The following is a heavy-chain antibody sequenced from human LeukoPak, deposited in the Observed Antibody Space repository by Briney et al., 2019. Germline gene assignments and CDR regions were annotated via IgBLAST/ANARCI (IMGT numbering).Heavy chain of an antibody. D-gene: IGHD6-13*01. V-gene: IGHV3-48*01. Sequence: GGSLRLSCAASGFTFSSYSMNWVRQAPGKGLEWVSYISSSSSTIYYADSVKGRFTISRDNAKNSLYLQMNSLRAEDTAVYYCARDGSEGSPGAFDIWGQGTVVTVSS. CDR3: ARDGSEGSPGAFDI. J-gene: IGHJ3*02. CDR1: GFTFSSYS. CDR2: ISSSSSTI.